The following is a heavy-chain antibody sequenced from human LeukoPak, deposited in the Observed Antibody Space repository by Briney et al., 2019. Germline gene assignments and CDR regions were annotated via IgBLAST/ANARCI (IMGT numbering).Heavy chain of an antibody. Sequence: PSETLSLTCTVSGGSISSSSYYWGWIRQPPGKGLEWIGSIHYSGSTYYSPSLKRRVIISIDMSKNQFSLRLSSVTAADTAVYYCARDPGGYLDWLSPFFDYWGQGTLVTVSS. CDR1: GGSISSSSYY. J-gene: IGHJ4*02. D-gene: IGHD3-9*01. CDR3: ARDPGGYLDWLSPFFDY. CDR2: IHYSGST. V-gene: IGHV4-39*07.